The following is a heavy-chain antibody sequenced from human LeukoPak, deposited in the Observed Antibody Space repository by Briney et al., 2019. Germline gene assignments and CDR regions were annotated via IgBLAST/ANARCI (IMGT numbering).Heavy chain of an antibody. V-gene: IGHV1-18*04. D-gene: IGHD4-17*01. Sequence: ASVKISCKACGYTFTGYYMHWVRQGPGQGLEWMGWISGYNGNTNYAQNLQGRVTMTTDSSTSTAYMELRSLRSDDTAVYYCARGYGDYVAIVDYWGQGTLVTVSS. CDR2: ISGYNGNT. CDR3: ARGYGDYVAIVDY. CDR1: GYTFTGYY. J-gene: IGHJ4*02.